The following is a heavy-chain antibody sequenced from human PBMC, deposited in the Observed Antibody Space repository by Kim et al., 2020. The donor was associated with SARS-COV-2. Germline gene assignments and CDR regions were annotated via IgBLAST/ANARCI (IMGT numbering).Heavy chain of an antibody. CDR2: INGDTGTT. V-gene: IGHV1-3*01. Sequence: ASVKVSCKASGKTLTTYAMHWVRQAPGQSPEWMGWINGDTGTTKYSQKFQDRVTITRDTSASIAYMELSSLRSEDTAVYYCSRDLIAVSGRQVGFDYWGQGTPVTVSS. D-gene: IGHD6-19*01. J-gene: IGHJ4*02. CDR1: GKTLTTYA. CDR3: SRDLIAVSGRQVGFDY.